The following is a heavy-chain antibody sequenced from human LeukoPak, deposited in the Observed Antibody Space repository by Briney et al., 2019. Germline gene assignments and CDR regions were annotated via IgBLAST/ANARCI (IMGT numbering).Heavy chain of an antibody. CDR1: GYTLTELS. J-gene: IGHJ3*02. Sequence: ASVKVSCKVSGYTLTELSMHWVRQAPGKGLEWMGGFDPEDGETIYAQKFQGRVTMTEDTSTDTAYMELSSLRSEDTAVYYCATVFGRIAARPRRAFDIWGQGTMVTVSS. CDR2: FDPEDGET. V-gene: IGHV1-24*01. CDR3: ATVFGRIAARPRRAFDI. D-gene: IGHD6-6*01.